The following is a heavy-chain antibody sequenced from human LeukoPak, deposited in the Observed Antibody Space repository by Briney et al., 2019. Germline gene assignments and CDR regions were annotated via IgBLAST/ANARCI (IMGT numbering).Heavy chain of an antibody. J-gene: IGHJ4*02. CDR3: ARWSSGWYSDY. CDR2: IYYSGST. V-gene: IGHV4-59*08. Sequence: SETLSLTCSVSGDSISNFYWNWIRQPPGKGLEWIGYIYYSGSTNYNPSLKSRVTISVDTSKNQFSLKLSSVTAADTAVYYCARWSSGWYSDYWGQGTLVTVSS. CDR1: GDSISNFY. D-gene: IGHD6-19*01.